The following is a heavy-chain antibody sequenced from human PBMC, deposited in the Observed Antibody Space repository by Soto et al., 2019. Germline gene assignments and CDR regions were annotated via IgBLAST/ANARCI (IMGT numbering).Heavy chain of an antibody. J-gene: IGHJ5*02. CDR1: GGSFSGYY. Sequence: SETLSLTCAVYGGSFSGYYWSWIRQSPGKGLEWIGEINHRGSTNYNASLKSRVTISVDTPKNQFSLKLSSVTAEDTAVYYCAKDDRQQLPFDPWGQGTLVTVSS. D-gene: IGHD6-13*01. V-gene: IGHV4-34*01. CDR3: AKDDRQQLPFDP. CDR2: INHRGST.